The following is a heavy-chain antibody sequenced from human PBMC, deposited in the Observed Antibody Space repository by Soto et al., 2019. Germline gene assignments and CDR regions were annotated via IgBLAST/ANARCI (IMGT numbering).Heavy chain of an antibody. J-gene: IGHJ3*02. Sequence: GGSLRLSCAASGFTVSSNYMSWVRQAPGKGLEWVSVIYSGGSTYYADSVKGRFTISRDNSKNTLYLQMNSLRAEDTAVYYCARVRRWRGDALDIWGQGTMVTVSS. V-gene: IGHV3-66*01. CDR1: GFTVSSNY. CDR2: IYSGGST. CDR3: ARVRRWRGDALDI. D-gene: IGHD3-10*01.